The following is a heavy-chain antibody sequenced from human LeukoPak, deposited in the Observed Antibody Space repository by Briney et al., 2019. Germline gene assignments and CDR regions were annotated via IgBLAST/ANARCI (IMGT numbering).Heavy chain of an antibody. J-gene: IGHJ5*02. CDR3: ARGPA. CDR2: IKEDGSEK. CDR1: GFIFSSDW. V-gene: IGHV3-7*01. Sequence: GGSLTLSCAASGFIFSSDWMSWVRQAPGKGLEWVANIKEDGSEKDYVDSVKGRFIISRDNAKMPLYLQMNNLRAEDTAVYYCARGPAWGQGTLVTVS.